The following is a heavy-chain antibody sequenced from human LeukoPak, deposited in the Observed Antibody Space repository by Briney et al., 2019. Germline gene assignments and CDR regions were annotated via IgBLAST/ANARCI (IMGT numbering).Heavy chain of an antibody. D-gene: IGHD3-10*01. V-gene: IGHV4-59*01. Sequence: PSETLSLTCTVSGGSISSYYWSWIRQPPGKGLEWIGYIYYSGSTNYNPSLKSRVTISVDTSKNQFSLKLSSVTAADTAVYYCARSDSGSYYSPPYYYYGMDVGGKGTTVTVSS. J-gene: IGHJ6*04. CDR1: GGSISSYY. CDR3: ARSDSGSYYSPPYYYYGMDV. CDR2: IYYSGST.